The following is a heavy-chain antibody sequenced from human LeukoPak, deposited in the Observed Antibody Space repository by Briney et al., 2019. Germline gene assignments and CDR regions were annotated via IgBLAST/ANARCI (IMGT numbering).Heavy chain of an antibody. J-gene: IGHJ4*02. Sequence: GGSLRLSCAASGFTVITNDMTWVRQHPGEGLEWVSVLYSDGNTKYADSVQGRFTISRDNSKNTLYLELNSLSPDDTAVYYCARGVEPLAANTLAYWGQGTLVTVSS. CDR2: LYSDGNT. CDR3: ARGVEPLAANTLAY. D-gene: IGHD1-14*01. CDR1: GFTVITND. V-gene: IGHV3-53*01.